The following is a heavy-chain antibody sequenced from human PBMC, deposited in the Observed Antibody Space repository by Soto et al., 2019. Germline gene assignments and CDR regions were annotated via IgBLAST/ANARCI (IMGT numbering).Heavy chain of an antibody. D-gene: IGHD2-15*01. J-gene: IGHJ5*02. V-gene: IGHV4-34*01. CDR3: ARARRRYCSGGSCYSFDP. Sequence: SETLSLTCAVYGGSFSGYYWSWIRQPPGKGLEWIGEINHSGSTNYNPSLKSRVTISVDTSKNQFSLKLSSVTAADTAVYYCARARRRYCSGGSCYSFDPWGQGTLVTVSS. CDR1: GGSFSGYY. CDR2: INHSGST.